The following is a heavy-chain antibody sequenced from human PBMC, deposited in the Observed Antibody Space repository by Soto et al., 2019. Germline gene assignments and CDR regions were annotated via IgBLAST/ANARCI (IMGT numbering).Heavy chain of an antibody. V-gene: IGHV1-69*13. J-gene: IGHJ4*02. CDR2: IIPIFGTA. CDR3: ARDFYLRDYGDYIPLDY. D-gene: IGHD4-17*01. Sequence: SVKVSFKASGGTFSSYAISWVRQAPGQGLEWMGGIIPIFGTANYAQKFQGRVTITADESTSTAYMELSSLRSEDTAVYYCARDFYLRDYGDYIPLDYWGQGTLVTVSS. CDR1: GGTFSSYA.